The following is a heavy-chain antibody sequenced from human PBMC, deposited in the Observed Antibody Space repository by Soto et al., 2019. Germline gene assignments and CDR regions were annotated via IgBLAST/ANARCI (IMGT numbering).Heavy chain of an antibody. CDR2: MYNTGST. CDR3: GRDLWGYCGADCYPLDV. Sequence: SETLSLTCTVSGGSISSYYWSWIRQPPGKGLEWIGYMYNTGSTIYNPSLKSRVTISVDTSKNQFSLKLNSVTAADTAVYYCGRDLWGYCGADCYPLDVWGQGTTVTV. J-gene: IGHJ6*02. V-gene: IGHV4-59*01. CDR1: GGSISSYY. D-gene: IGHD2-21*02.